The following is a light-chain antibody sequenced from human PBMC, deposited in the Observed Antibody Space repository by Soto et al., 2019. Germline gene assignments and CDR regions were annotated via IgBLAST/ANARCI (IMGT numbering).Light chain of an antibody. Sequence: EIVLAQSPGTLSLSPGERATLSCRASQSVSSSYLAWYQHRPGRAPRLLIYGASIRATDIPDRFSGSGSGTDFTLTITRLEPEDFAVYYCQQYGSSPGTFGQGTRLEIK. CDR1: QSVSSSY. J-gene: IGKJ5*01. CDR2: GAS. V-gene: IGKV3-20*01. CDR3: QQYGSSPGT.